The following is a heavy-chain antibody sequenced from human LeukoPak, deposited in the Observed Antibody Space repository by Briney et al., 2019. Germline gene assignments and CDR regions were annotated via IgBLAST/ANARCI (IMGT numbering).Heavy chain of an antibody. D-gene: IGHD1-26*01. V-gene: IGHV3-23*01. CDR2: ISGSGGST. CDR1: GFSFSNYG. Sequence: GGTLRLSCAASGFSFSNYGMNWVRQAPGKGLEWVSTISGSGGSTYYADSVKGRFTISGDNSKNTLYLQMKSLRVDDTAIYYCAKDASGSYYVDYWGQGTLVILSS. J-gene: IGHJ4*02. CDR3: AKDASGSYYVDY.